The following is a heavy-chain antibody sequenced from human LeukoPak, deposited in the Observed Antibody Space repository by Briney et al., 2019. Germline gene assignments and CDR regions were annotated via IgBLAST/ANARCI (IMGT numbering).Heavy chain of an antibody. CDR1: GGTFSIYA. V-gene: IGHV1-69*06. CDR2: IIPIFGTA. Sequence: ASVKVSCKASGGTFSIYAISWVRQAPGQGLEWMGGIIPIFGTANYAQKFQGRVTITADKSTSTAYMELSSLRSEDTAVYYCASTMVRGVIINRYYYMDVWGKGTTVTISS. D-gene: IGHD3-10*01. J-gene: IGHJ6*03. CDR3: ASTMVRGVIINRYYYMDV.